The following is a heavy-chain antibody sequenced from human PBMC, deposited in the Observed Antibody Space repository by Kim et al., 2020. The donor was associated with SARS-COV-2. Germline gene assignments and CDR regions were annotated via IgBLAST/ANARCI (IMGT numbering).Heavy chain of an antibody. V-gene: IGHV3-30*18. Sequence: GGSLRLSCAASGFTFSSYGMHWVRQAPGKGLEWVAVISYDGSNKYYADSVKGRFTISRDNSKNTLYLQMNSLRAEDTAVYYCAKDDQPNMVRGVMRFDY. J-gene: IGHJ4*01. CDR1: GFTFSSYG. D-gene: IGHD3-10*01. CDR2: ISYDGSNK. CDR3: AKDDQPNMVRGVMRFDY.